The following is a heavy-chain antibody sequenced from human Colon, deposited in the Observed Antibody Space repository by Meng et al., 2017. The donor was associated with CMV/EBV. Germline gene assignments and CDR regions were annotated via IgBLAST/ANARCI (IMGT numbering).Heavy chain of an antibody. Sequence: QVQLVESGAEVKKPGASLNVSFKASGYTFPNYYFPCVRQAPGQGLEWMGVISCNSGDTAYAQKFQGRFTMTRDTSTRTAYMELSSLRSEDTAVYYCSSDGPWGYGGSDYWGQGTLVTVSS. D-gene: IGHD7-27*01. J-gene: IGHJ4*02. CDR1: GYTFPNYY. V-gene: IGHV1-46*01. CDR3: SSDGPWGYGGSDY. CDR2: ISCNSGDT.